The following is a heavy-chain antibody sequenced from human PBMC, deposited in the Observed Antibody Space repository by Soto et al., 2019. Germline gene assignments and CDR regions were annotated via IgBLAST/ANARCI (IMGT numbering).Heavy chain of an antibody. D-gene: IGHD2-2*01. V-gene: IGHV3-23*01. CDR2: ISGGGDGT. J-gene: IGHJ2*01. CDR3: ARKVLGSTSRPDWWYFDL. CDR1: GFTFINYA. Sequence: EVQLLESGGGLVQPGGSLRLSCVGSGFTFINYAMKWVRQTPGKGLEWVSGISGGGDGTFDADSVKSRFTISRDKSKNTVNLQRNSLRADDTAVYYWARKVLGSTSRPDWWYFDLWGRGTLVTVSS.